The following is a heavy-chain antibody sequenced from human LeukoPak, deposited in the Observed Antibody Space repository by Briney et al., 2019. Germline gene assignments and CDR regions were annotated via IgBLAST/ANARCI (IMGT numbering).Heavy chain of an antibody. V-gene: IGHV3-23*01. CDR3: AKLVGYCSSTSCRGDY. Sequence: GGSLRLSCAASGSTFDKYAVSWVRQAPGKGLDWVSTIGISAGSTYYADSVKGRFTISRDNSKNTLYLQMNSLRAEDTAVYYCAKLVGYCSSTSCRGDYWGQGTLVTVSS. D-gene: IGHD2-2*01. J-gene: IGHJ4*02. CDR2: IGISAGST. CDR1: GSTFDKYA.